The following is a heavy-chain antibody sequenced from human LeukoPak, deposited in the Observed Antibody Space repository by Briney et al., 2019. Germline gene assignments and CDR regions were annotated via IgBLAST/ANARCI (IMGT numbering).Heavy chain of an antibody. V-gene: IGHV3-74*01. CDR2: INSDGSST. CDR1: GFTFSSYW. Sequence: PGGSLRLSCAASGFTFSSYWMHWVRQALGKGLVWVSRINSDGSSTSYADSVKGRFTISRDNAKNTLYLQMNSLRAEDTAVYYCAREHDYSNHFDYWGQGTLVTVSS. J-gene: IGHJ4*02. CDR3: AREHDYSNHFDY. D-gene: IGHD4-11*01.